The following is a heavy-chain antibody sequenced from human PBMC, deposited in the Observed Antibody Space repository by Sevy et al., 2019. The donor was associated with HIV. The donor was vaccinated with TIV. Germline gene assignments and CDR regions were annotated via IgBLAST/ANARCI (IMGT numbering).Heavy chain of an antibody. Sequence: SETLSLTCTVSGGSISSLNYYWSWIRQHPGKGLEWFGYISYSGRTSYNPSLKSRLTISLDTSKNQFSLRLSSVTAADTALFYCARANAYLTSDAFDLWGQGTMVTVSS. CDR3: ARANAYLTSDAFDL. CDR1: GGSISSLNYY. CDR2: ISYSGRT. J-gene: IGHJ3*01. D-gene: IGHD1-26*01. V-gene: IGHV4-31*03.